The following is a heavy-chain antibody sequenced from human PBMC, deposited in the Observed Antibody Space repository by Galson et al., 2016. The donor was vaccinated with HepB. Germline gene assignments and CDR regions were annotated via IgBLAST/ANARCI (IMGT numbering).Heavy chain of an antibody. D-gene: IGHD2-2*01. CDR1: GGSIKIAGYY. CDR3: ARGKVDNYAYFGMDV. Sequence: SETLSLTCTVSGGSIKIAGYYWAWIRQPPGKGLEWIGSVYYGGSTYYSQPLESRGTILIDKSNDQFSLHLGSLTAADTAVYYCARGKVDNYAYFGMDVWGQGTTVTVSS. V-gene: IGHV4-39*07. CDR2: VYYGGST. J-gene: IGHJ6*02.